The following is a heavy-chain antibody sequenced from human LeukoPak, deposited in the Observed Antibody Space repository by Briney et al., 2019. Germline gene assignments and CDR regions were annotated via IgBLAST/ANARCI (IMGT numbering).Heavy chain of an antibody. Sequence: GGSLRLSCSASGFIFISYGMHWVRQAPGKGLEWVAFIRYDGTKEYYADSVKGRFTISRDNSKNTLYLQMNRLRAEDTAVYFCAKDGDSSGYDLSYWGQGTLVTVSS. CDR2: IRYDGTKE. CDR3: AKDGDSSGYDLSY. D-gene: IGHD3-22*01. V-gene: IGHV3-30*02. CDR1: GFIFISYG. J-gene: IGHJ4*02.